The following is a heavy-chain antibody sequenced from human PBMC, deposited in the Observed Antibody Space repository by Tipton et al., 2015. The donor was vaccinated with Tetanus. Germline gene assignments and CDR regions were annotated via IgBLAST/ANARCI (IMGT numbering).Heavy chain of an antibody. J-gene: IGHJ6*02. CDR3: ARDQIVEQATRDRDYGVDV. V-gene: IGHV3-21*01. CDR2: ISSGSTYI. CDR1: KFSFSRHS. Sequence: SLRLSCAASKFSFSRHSMNWVRQAPGKGLEWVSSISSGSTYIYYADSVKGRFTISRDNAKNSLYLLMDSLRAEDTAVYYCARDQIVEQATRDRDYGVDVWGQGTMVTVSS. D-gene: IGHD3-22*01.